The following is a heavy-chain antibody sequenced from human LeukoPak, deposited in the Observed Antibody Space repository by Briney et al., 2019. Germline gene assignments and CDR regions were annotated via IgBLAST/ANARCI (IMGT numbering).Heavy chain of an antibody. CDR3: ARGPIIVVVPAAMFDFDY. CDR2: INPSGGST. Sequence: RASVKVSCKASGYTFTSYYMHWVRQAPGQGLEWMGIINPSGGSTSYAQKFQGRVTMTRDTSTSTVYMELSSLRSEDTAVYYCARGPIIVVVPAAMFDFDYWGQGTLVTVSS. V-gene: IGHV1-46*01. CDR1: GYTFTSYY. J-gene: IGHJ4*02. D-gene: IGHD2-2*01.